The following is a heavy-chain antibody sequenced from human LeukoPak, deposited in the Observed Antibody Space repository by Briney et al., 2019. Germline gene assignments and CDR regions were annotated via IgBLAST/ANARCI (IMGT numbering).Heavy chain of an antibody. CDR3: ATRRTAYYYGSGSSNWFDP. CDR1: GFTFSDYY. Sequence: PGGSLRLSCAASGFTFSDYYMSWIRQAPGKGLEWVSYISSSGSTIYYADSVKGRFTISRDNAKNSLYLQMNSLRAEDTALYYCATRRTAYYYGSGSSNWFDPWGQGTLVTVSS. CDR2: ISSSGSTI. V-gene: IGHV3-11*01. J-gene: IGHJ5*02. D-gene: IGHD3-10*01.